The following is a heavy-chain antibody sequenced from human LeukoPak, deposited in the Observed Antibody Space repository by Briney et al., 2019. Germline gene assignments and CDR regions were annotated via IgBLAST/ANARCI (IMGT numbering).Heavy chain of an antibody. J-gene: IGHJ4*02. CDR3: AKDKYSPFDY. CDR1: GFTFSSYG. Sequence: GGSLRLSCAASGFTFSSYGMHWVRQAPGKGLEWVAFIRYDGSNKYYADSVKGRFTISRDNSKNTLYLHVNSLRPEDTAVYYCAKDKYSPFDYWGQGTLVTVSS. D-gene: IGHD5-18*01. V-gene: IGHV3-30*02. CDR2: IRYDGSNK.